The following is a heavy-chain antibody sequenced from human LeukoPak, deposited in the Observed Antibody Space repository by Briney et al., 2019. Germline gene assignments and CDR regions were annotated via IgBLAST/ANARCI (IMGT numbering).Heavy chain of an antibody. D-gene: IGHD1-26*01. CDR1: GFTFGSYA. V-gene: IGHV3-23*01. J-gene: IGHJ4*02. Sequence: PGGSLRLSCAATGFTFGSYAMGWVRQAPGKGLEWVSAVSASGPNTYYADSVKSRFTVSRDNSKNTLYLQMSSLRADDTAVYYCARGRGSSRYYFDYWGRGTLVIVSS. CDR3: ARGRGSSRYYFDY. CDR2: VSASGPNT.